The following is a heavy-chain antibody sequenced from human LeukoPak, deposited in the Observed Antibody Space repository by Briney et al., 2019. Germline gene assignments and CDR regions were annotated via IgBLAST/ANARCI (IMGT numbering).Heavy chain of an antibody. CDR2: ISGSGGST. J-gene: IGHJ4*02. D-gene: IGHD3-22*01. V-gene: IGHV3-23*01. CDR1: GFTFSSYA. CDR3: AKDQDFYDSSGYPDY. Sequence: SGGSLRLSCAASGFTFSSYAVSWVRQAPGKGLEWVSAISGSGGSTYYADSVKGRFTISRDNSKNTLYLQMNSLRAEDTAVYYCAKDQDFYDSSGYPDYWGQGTLVTVSS.